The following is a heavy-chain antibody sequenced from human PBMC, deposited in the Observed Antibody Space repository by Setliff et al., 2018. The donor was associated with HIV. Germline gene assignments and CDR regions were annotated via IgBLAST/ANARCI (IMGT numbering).Heavy chain of an antibody. J-gene: IGHJ5*01. D-gene: IGHD3-3*01. CDR2: LSPNNGNT. CDR1: EYTFIDYF. CDR3: ARAPPIKFWSGYYTDPQGWFDS. V-gene: IGHV1-18*04. Sequence: ASVKDSCKAFEYTFIDYFIHWVRQAPGQGLEWMGWLSPNNGNTNYAQKFQGRVTMNKDRVTTTAYMDLRSLTSDDTDMYYCARAPPIKFWSGYYTDPQGWFDSWGQGSLVTVS.